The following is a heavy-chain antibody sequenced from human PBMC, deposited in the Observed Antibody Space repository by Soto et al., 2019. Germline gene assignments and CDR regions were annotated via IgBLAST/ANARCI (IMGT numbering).Heavy chain of an antibody. CDR2: IKSKADGGTT. Sequence: PGGSMRLSCAASGFTFRNAWMSWVRQAPGRGLEWVGRIKSKADGGTTDYAAPVQGRFSISRDDSKNTLYLQMNSLKTEDTAVYYCLLNYYDTSGSYTYYLDECGQGTLVTVFS. CDR1: GFTFRNAW. CDR3: LLNYYDTSGSYTYYLDE. J-gene: IGHJ4*02. D-gene: IGHD3-22*01. V-gene: IGHV3-15*01.